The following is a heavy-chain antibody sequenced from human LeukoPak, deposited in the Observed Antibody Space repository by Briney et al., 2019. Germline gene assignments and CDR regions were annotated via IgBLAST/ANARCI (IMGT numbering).Heavy chain of an antibody. Sequence: SQTLSLTCAVSGGSISSGGYSWSWIRQPPGKGLEWIGYIYHSGSTYYNPSLKSRVTISVDRSKNQFSLKLSSVTAADTAVYYCARDLVAMVRGHPLYYFDYWGQGTLVTVSS. J-gene: IGHJ4*02. CDR3: ARDLVAMVRGHPLYYFDY. CDR1: GGSISSGGYS. D-gene: IGHD3-10*01. V-gene: IGHV4-30-2*01. CDR2: IYHSGST.